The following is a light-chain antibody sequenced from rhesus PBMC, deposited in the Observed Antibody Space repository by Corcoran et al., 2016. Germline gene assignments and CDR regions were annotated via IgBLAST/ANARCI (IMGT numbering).Light chain of an antibody. CDR3: QQYNSLPFT. J-gene: IGKJ3*01. V-gene: IGKV1-32*01. Sequence: DIQMTQSPSSQSASVGDRVTITCREGQGISSYFNWYQQKPEKAPKFLIYYANLLESGVPSRFSGGGSWTEFTLIIRSLQPEDFATYSCQQYNSLPFTFGPGTKLNIK. CDR1: QGISSY. CDR2: YAN.